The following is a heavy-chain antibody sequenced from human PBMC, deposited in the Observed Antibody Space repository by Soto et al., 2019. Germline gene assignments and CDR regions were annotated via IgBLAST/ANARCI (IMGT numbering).Heavy chain of an antibody. CDR3: ARGDLYDFWSAYYDMDV. CDR2: ISSSSSYI. Sequence: GGSLRLSCAASGFTFSSYSMNWVRQAPGKGLELVSSISSSSSYIYYADSVKGRFTISRDNAKNSLYLQMNSLRAEDTAVYYCARGDLYDFWSAYYDMDVWGKGTTVTVSS. CDR1: GFTFSSYS. V-gene: IGHV3-21*04. J-gene: IGHJ6*03. D-gene: IGHD3-3*01.